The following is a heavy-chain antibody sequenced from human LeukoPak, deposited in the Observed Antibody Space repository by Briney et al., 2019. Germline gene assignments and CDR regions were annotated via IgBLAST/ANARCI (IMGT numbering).Heavy chain of an antibody. CDR2: ISSSGSTI. D-gene: IGHD2/OR15-2a*01. V-gene: IGHV3-48*03. CDR3: AKTGEGLSNIGYYFDY. CDR1: GFTFSSYE. J-gene: IGHJ4*02. Sequence: GGSLRLSCAASGFTFSSYEMNWVRQAPGKGLEWVSYISSSGSTIYYADSVKGRFTISRDNAKNSLYLQMNSLRAEDTAVYYCAKTGEGLSNIGYYFDYWGQGTLVTVSS.